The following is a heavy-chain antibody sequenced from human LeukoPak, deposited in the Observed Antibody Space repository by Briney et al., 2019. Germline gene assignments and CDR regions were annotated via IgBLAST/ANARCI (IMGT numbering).Heavy chain of an antibody. CDR1: GGSISSYY. Sequence: PSETLSLTCTVSGGSISSYYWSWIRQPPGKGLEWIGYIYYSGSTNYNPSLKSRVTISVDTSKNQFSLKLSSVTAADTAVYYCARDRGYGMATIPHWYFDLWGRGTLVTVSS. CDR2: IYYSGST. D-gene: IGHD5-24*01. J-gene: IGHJ2*01. CDR3: ARDRGYGMATIPHWYFDL. V-gene: IGHV4-59*01.